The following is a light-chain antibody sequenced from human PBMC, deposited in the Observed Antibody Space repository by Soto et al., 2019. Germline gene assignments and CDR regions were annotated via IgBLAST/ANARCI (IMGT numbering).Light chain of an antibody. CDR2: EGI. V-gene: IGLV2-23*01. J-gene: IGLJ2*01. Sequence: QSVLTQPASVSGSPGQSITISCTGTSGDVGSYNLVSWYQQHPGKAPKVIIYEGIKRPSGVSDRFSGSKSGNTASLTIAGLQAEDEAHYYCSSYAGSRNVVFGGGTKVTVL. CDR1: SGDVGSYNL. CDR3: SSYAGSRNVV.